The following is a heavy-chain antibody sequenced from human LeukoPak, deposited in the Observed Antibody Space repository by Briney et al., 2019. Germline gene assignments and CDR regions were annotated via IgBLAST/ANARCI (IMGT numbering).Heavy chain of an antibody. CDR1: GGSFSGYY. J-gene: IGHJ5*02. CDR2: INHSGST. CDR3: ARGLEGATYT. Sequence: ASETLSLTCAVYGGSFSGYYWSWIRQPPGKGLEWIGEINHSGSTNYNPSLKSRVTISVDTSKNQFSLKLSSVTAADTAVYYCARGLEGATYTWGQGTLVTVSS. D-gene: IGHD1-26*01. V-gene: IGHV4-34*01.